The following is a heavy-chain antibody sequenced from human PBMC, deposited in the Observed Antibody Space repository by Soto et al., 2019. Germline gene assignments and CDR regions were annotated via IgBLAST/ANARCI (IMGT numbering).Heavy chain of an antibody. D-gene: IGHD1-7*01. J-gene: IGHJ6*02. CDR3: AREGLITGTSYYYYGMDV. CDR1: GGSISSYY. CDR2: IYYSRST. V-gene: IGHV4-59*01. Sequence: SETLSLTCTVSGGSISSYYWSWIRQPPGKGLEWIGYIYYSRSTNYNPSLKSRVTISVDTSKNQFSLKLSSVTAADTAVYYCAREGLITGTSYYYYGMDVWGQGTTVTVSS.